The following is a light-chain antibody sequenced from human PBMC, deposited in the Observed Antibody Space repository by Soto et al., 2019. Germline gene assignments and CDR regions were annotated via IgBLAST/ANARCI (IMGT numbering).Light chain of an antibody. J-gene: IGLJ2*01. CDR3: SSYAGSNNRVV. CDR2: EVS. CDR1: SSDVGGYNY. V-gene: IGLV2-8*01. Sequence: QSALTQPPSASGSPGQSVTISCTGTSSDVGGYNYVSWYQQHPAKAPKLMVYEVSKRPSGVPDRFSGSKSGNTASLTVSGLQAEDEADYYCSSYAGSNNRVVFGGGTKLTVL.